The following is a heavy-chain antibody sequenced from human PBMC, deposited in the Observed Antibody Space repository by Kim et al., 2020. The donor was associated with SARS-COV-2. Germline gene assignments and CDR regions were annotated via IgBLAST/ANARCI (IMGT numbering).Heavy chain of an antibody. CDR3: ARAKLVQGVFYYYYYMDV. Sequence: ASVKVSCKASGYTFTSYDINWVRQATGQGLEWMGWMNPNSGNTGYAQKFQGRVTMTRNTSISTPYMELSSLRSEDTAVYYCARAKLVQGVFYYYYYMDVWGKGTTVTVSS. CDR1: GYTFTSYD. D-gene: IGHD3-10*01. CDR2: MNPNSGNT. J-gene: IGHJ6*03. V-gene: IGHV1-8*01.